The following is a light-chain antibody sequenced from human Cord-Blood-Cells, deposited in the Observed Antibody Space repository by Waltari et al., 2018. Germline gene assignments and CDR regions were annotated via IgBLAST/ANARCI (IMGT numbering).Light chain of an antibody. Sequence: DIQMTQSPASLTASVGDRVTIPCRASQSISSYLNWYQQKPGKAPKLLIYAASSLQSGDPSRFSGSGSGTVFTLTITSLQPEDFATYYCHQSYSTPRTFVQGTKVEIK. J-gene: IGKJ1*01. CDR2: AAS. CDR3: HQSYSTPRT. V-gene: IGKV1-39*01. CDR1: QSISSY.